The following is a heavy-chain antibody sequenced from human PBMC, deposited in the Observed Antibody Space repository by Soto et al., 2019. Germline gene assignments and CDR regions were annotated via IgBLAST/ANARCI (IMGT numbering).Heavy chain of an antibody. V-gene: IGHV3-23*01. CDR1: GFTFSMNA. Sequence: GGSLRLSCEASGFTFSMNAMSWGRQAPGKGLEWVSAVSSSGGSTFYADSVKGRFSISRDNSKNTLYLQMNSLRADHTATYYCAKVLGSPRNSMRRGIITSSYDYYGLDVWGQGTKVTVSS. D-gene: IGHD3-10*01. J-gene: IGHJ6*02. CDR3: AKVLGSPRNSMRRGIITSSYDYYGLDV. CDR2: VSSSGGST.